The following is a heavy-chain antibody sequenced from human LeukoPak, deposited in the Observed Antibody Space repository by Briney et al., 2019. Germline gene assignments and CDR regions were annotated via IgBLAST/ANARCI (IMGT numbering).Heavy chain of an antibody. CDR2: IYGSGGIR. CDR3: AKDSSQGGDYFDS. Sequence: GGSLRLSCAACEFTFSKYAMNGVRQAPGRGRAGVSGIYGSGGIRFYADSVKGRFTISRDNSKNPLYLQMNSPRAEDTAIYYCAKDSSQGGDYFDSWGQGTLVTVSS. V-gene: IGHV3-23*01. CDR1: EFTFSKYA. D-gene: IGHD3-16*01. J-gene: IGHJ4*02.